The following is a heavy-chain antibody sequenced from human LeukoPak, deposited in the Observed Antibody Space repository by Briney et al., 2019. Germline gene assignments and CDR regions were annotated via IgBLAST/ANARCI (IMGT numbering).Heavy chain of an antibody. CDR2: IKQDGSEK. J-gene: IGHJ4*02. Sequence: GGSLRLSCAASGFTFISYWMSWVRQAPGKGLEWVANIKQDGSEKYYVDSVKGRFTISRDNAKTSLYLQMISLRAEDTAVYCCARHLSGVTGYTYGRGIDYWGQGTLVTVSS. CDR1: GFTFISYW. CDR3: ARHLSGVTGYTYGRGIDY. V-gene: IGHV3-7*01. D-gene: IGHD5-18*01.